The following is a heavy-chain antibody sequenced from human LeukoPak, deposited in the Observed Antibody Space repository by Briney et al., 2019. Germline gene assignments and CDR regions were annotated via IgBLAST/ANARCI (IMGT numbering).Heavy chain of an antibody. J-gene: IGHJ4*02. CDR1: GYTFTGYY. D-gene: IGHD2-8*01. CDR2: INPNSGGT. V-gene: IGHV1-2*02. CDR3: ARPNFHNEIFDY. Sequence: GASVKVSCKASGYTFTGYYMHWVRQAPGQGLEWMGWINPNSGGTNYAQKFQGRVTMTRDTSVSTAYMELSRLRSDDTAVYYCARPNFHNEIFDYWGQGTLVIVSS.